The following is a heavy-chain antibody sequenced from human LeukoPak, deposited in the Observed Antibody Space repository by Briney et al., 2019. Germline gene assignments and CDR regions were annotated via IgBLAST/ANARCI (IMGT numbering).Heavy chain of an antibody. CDR1: GGSISSYY. Sequence: SETLSLTCTVSGGSISSYYWSWIQQPPGKGLEWIGYIYYSGSTNYNPSLKSRVTISVDTSKNQFSLKLSSVTAADTAVYYCARGDYYGSGSYYNDYYYGMDVWGQGTTVTVSS. V-gene: IGHV4-59*01. CDR3: ARGDYYGSGSYYNDYYYGMDV. J-gene: IGHJ6*02. D-gene: IGHD3-10*01. CDR2: IYYSGST.